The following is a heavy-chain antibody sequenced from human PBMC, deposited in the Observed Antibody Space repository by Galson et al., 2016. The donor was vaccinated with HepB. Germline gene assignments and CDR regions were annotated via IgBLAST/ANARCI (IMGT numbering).Heavy chain of an antibody. CDR3: TTDCGRAGCYGDGYFQH. D-gene: IGHD2-2*01. CDR2: IKNKASDAAT. Sequence: SLRLSCAASGLTFSYAWFNWVRQAPGKGLEWVGRIKNKASDAATDYAAPVKGRFTISRDDSSNVLYLQLNSLKTEDTAVYYCTTDCGRAGCYGDGYFQHWGQGTLLTASS. J-gene: IGHJ1*01. V-gene: IGHV3-15*07. CDR1: GLTFSYAW.